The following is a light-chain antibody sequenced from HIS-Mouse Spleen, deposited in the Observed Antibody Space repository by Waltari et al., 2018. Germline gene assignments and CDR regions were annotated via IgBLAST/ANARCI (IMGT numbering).Light chain of an antibody. CDR1: KLGEKY. Sequence: SYELTQPPSVSVSPGQTASITCSGDKLGEKYACWYQQKPGQSPVLVIYQDSKRPSGIPGRFSGSNSGNPATLTISGTQAMDEADYYCQAWDSSTVVFGGGTKLTVL. V-gene: IGLV3-1*01. J-gene: IGLJ2*01. CDR3: QAWDSSTVV. CDR2: QDS.